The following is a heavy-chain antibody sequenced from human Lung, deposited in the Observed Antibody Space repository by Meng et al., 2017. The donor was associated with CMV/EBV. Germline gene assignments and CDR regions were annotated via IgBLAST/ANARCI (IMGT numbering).Heavy chain of an antibody. CDR3: ARRGLYGDWFDP. CDR2: INTNSGGT. CDR1: GYTFRGYY. V-gene: IGHV1-2*02. Sequence: ASXXVSCKASGYTFRGYYIQWVRQAPGQGLEWMGWINTNSGGTNYAQIFQGRVTMTRDMSITTAYMELSRLRSDDTAVYYCARRGLYGDWFDPLSQGTLVTVSS. J-gene: IGHJ5*02. D-gene: IGHD2-8*01.